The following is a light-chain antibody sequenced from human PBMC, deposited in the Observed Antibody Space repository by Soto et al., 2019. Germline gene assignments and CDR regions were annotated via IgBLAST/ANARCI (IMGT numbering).Light chain of an antibody. CDR1: ESVGSY. CDR2: DDS. Sequence: EIVLTQSPGTLSMSPGEGATLSCRASESVGSYLAWYQQKLGQAPRILIYDDSTRATGRPDRFSGSGSGTEFILTIISRQSDDFAIYYCQQYTDWHRTFGQGTKVDIK. CDR3: QQYTDWHRT. J-gene: IGKJ1*01. V-gene: IGKV3-15*01.